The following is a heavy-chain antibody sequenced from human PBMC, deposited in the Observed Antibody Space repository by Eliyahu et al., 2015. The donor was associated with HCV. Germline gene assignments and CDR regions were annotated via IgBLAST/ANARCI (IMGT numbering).Heavy chain of an antibody. CDR3: ASGGGGIAVAGTGGWFDP. D-gene: IGHD6-19*01. V-gene: IGHV4-59*01. CDR2: IPYRGST. CDR1: GGSITXSY. J-gene: IGHJ5*02. Sequence: QVQLQESGPGLVKPSETLSLTCTVSGGSITXSYWSWTRQPPGKGLERIGVIPYRGSTNHNPSLKSRVTISVDTSKNQFSLNLTSVTAADTAVYYCASGGGGIAVAGTGGWFDPWGQGTLVIVSS.